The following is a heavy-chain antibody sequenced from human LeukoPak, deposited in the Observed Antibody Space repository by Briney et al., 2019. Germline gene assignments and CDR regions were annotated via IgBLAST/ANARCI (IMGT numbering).Heavy chain of an antibody. D-gene: IGHD3-22*01. CDR1: GFTVSSNY. CDR2: IYSGGST. V-gene: IGHV3-53*01. Sequence: SGGSLRLSCAASGFTVSSNYMSWVRLAPGKGLEWVSVIYSGGSTYYADSVKGRFTISRDNSKNTLYLQMNSLRAEDTAVYYCASGGDYYDSSGKGDYWGQGTLVTVSS. J-gene: IGHJ4*02. CDR3: ASGGDYYDSSGKGDY.